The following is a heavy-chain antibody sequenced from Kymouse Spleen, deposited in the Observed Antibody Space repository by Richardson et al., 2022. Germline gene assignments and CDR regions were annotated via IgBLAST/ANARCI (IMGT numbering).Heavy chain of an antibody. CDR3: ARGGDSNYGDYYYYGMDV. J-gene: IGHJ6*02. D-gene: IGHD4-11,IGHD4-11*01. CDR2: INHSGST. Sequence: QVQLQQWGAGLLKPSETLSLTCAVYGGSFSGYYWSWIRQPPGKGLEWIGEINHSGSTNYNPSLKSRVTISVDTSKNQFSLKLSSVTAADTAVYYCARGGDSNYGDYYYYGMDVWGQGTTVTVSS. V-gene: IGHV4-34*01. CDR1: GGSFSGYY.